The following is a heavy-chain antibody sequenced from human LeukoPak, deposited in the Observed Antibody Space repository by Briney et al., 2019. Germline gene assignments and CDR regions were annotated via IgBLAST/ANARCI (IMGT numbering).Heavy chain of an antibody. CDR1: GFTFSSYS. CDR3: AKTYYDFWSGQGAFDI. J-gene: IGHJ3*02. Sequence: PGGSLRLSCAASGFTFSSYSMNWVRQAPGKGLEWVSSISSSSSYIYYADSVKGRFTISRDNAKNSLYLQMNSLRAEDTAVYYCAKTYYDFWSGQGAFDIWGQGTMVTVSS. D-gene: IGHD3-3*01. CDR2: ISSSSSYI. V-gene: IGHV3-21*01.